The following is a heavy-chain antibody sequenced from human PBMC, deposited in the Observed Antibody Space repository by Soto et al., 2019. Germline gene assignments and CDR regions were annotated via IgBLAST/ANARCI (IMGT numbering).Heavy chain of an antibody. Sequence: GGSLRLSCAASGFTFSSYAMSWVRQAPGKGLEWVSAISSSGSSTYYADSVKGRFTISRDNVKNTLYLQMNSLRAEDTAVYYCARAASLYYDFWSGSLPYYYYMDVWGKGTTVTVSS. V-gene: IGHV3-23*01. CDR3: ARAASLYYDFWSGSLPYYYYMDV. CDR1: GFTFSSYA. CDR2: ISSSGSST. J-gene: IGHJ6*03. D-gene: IGHD3-3*01.